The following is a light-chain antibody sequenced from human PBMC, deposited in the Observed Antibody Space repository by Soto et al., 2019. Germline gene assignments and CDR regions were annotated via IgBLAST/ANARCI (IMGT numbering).Light chain of an antibody. CDR1: SSDVADYNY. V-gene: IGLV2-14*01. J-gene: IGLJ1*01. CDR2: EVS. CDR3: SSYTSSGTPYV. Sequence: LTHPASVSGSPGQSITISCTGTSSDVADYNYVSWYQHYPGKAPKLMIYEVSNRPSGVSNRSSGSKSGNTASLTISGLQPEDEADYYCSSYTSSGTPYVFGTGTKVTVL.